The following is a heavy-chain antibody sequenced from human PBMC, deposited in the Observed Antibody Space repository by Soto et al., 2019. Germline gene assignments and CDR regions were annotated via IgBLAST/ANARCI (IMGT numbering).Heavy chain of an antibody. V-gene: IGHV4-59*01. Sequence: SETLSLTCTVSGGSISSYYWSWIRQPPGKGLEWIGYIYYRGSTNYNPSLKSRVTISVDTSKNQFSLKLSSVTAADTAVYYCARSATDDFWSGYYIGWFDPWGQGTLVTVSS. CDR2: IYYRGST. J-gene: IGHJ5*02. D-gene: IGHD3-3*01. CDR1: GGSISSYY. CDR3: ARSATDDFWSGYYIGWFDP.